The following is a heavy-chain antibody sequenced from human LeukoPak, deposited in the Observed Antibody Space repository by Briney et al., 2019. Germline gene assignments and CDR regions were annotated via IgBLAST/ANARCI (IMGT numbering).Heavy chain of an antibody. D-gene: IGHD6-19*01. CDR1: GGSISSYY. CDR2: IYYSGST. J-gene: IGHJ5*02. CDR3: ARSSGWPRDWFDP. V-gene: IGHV4-59*08. Sequence: SETLSLTCTVSGGSISSYYWSWIRQPPGKGLEWNGYIYYSGSTNYNPSLKSRVTISVATSKNQFSLKLSSVTAADTAVYYCARSSGWPRDWFDPWGQGTLVTVSS.